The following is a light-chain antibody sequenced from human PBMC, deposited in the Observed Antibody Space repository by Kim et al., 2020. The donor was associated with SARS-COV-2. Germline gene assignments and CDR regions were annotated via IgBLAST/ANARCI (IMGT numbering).Light chain of an antibody. V-gene: IGLV3-21*04. J-gene: IGLJ3*02. CDR3: QVWDSSSAWV. Sequence: SYELTQPPSVSVAPGKPARITCGGNNIGSKSVHWYQQKPGQAPVLVIYYDSDRPSGIPERFSGSNSGNTATLTISRVEAGDEADYYCQVWDSSSAWVFGGGTQLTVL. CDR2: YDS. CDR1: NIGSKS.